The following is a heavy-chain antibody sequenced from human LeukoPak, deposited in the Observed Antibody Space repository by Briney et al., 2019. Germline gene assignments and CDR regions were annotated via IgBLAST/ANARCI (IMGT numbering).Heavy chain of an antibody. CDR1: GGTLSSYA. Sequence: GASVKVSCKASGGTLSSYAISWVRQAPGQGLEWMGGIIPIFGTANYAQKFQGRVTITADESTSIAYMELSSLRSEDTAVYYCARVSALMIRFGGVIVGYFDYWGQGTLVTVSS. V-gene: IGHV1-69*13. CDR2: IIPIFGTA. CDR3: ARVSALMIRFGGVIVGYFDY. J-gene: IGHJ4*02. D-gene: IGHD3-16*02.